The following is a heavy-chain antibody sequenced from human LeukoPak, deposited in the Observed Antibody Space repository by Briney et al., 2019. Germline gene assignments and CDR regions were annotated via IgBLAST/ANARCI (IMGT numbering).Heavy chain of an antibody. CDR2: IYYSGST. D-gene: IGHD3-22*01. V-gene: IGHV4-59*01. CDR3: ARERDYYDSSGYYNVWFDP. J-gene: IGHJ5*02. CDR1: GGSISSYY. Sequence: SETLSLTCTVSGGSISSYYWSWIRQPPGKGLEWIGYIYYSGSTNYNPSLKSRVTISVDTSKHQFSLKLSSVTAADTAVYYCARERDYYDSSGYYNVWFDPWGQGTLVTVSS.